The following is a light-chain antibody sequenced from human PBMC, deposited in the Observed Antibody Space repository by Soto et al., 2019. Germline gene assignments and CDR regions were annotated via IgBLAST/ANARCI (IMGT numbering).Light chain of an antibody. CDR3: AAWDDSLNGPV. V-gene: IGLV1-44*01. CDR2: SNN. CDR1: SSNIGSNP. Sequence: QSALTQPPSASGTPGQRVTISCSGSSSNIGSNPVNWYQQLPGTAPKLLIYSNNQRPSGVPGRFSGSKSGTSVSLAISGLQSEDEADYYRAAWDDSLNGPVFGGGTKLTVL. J-gene: IGLJ3*02.